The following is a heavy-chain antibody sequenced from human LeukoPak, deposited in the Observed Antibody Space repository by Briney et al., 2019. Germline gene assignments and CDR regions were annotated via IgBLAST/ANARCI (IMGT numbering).Heavy chain of an antibody. V-gene: IGHV1-46*01. CDR2: INPSGGST. D-gene: IGHD5-18*01. CDR1: GYTFSNYY. Sequence: GASVTVSCKASGYTFSNYYMHWVRLAPGQGLEWMGIINPSGGSTSYAQKFQGRVTMTRDMSTSTVYMELSSLRSEDTAVYYCAIIGVDTAMVNWFDPWGQGTLVTVSS. J-gene: IGHJ5*02. CDR3: AIIGVDTAMVNWFDP.